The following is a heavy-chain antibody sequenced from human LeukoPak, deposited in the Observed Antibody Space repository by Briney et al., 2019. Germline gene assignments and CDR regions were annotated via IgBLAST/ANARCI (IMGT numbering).Heavy chain of an antibody. CDR2: FSIGSSPYT. CDR1: GFSFSKSS. J-gene: IGHJ4*02. D-gene: IGHD3-10*01. CDR3: ASYTLWYGDS. Sequence: GGSLRLSCAASGFSFSKSSMLWFRQAPGKGLEWGPSFSIGSSPYTYYADSLKGRFTISRDNAKNSVCLQMNSLRPEDTAVYYCASYTLWYGDSWGQGTLVTVSS. V-gene: IGHV3-21*06.